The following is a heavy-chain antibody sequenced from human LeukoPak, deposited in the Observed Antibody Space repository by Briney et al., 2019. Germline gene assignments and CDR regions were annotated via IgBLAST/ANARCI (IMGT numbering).Heavy chain of an antibody. CDR3: ARSAYTGGLFDY. D-gene: IGHD2-8*02. CDR2: IIPISGTT. J-gene: IGHJ4*02. Sequence: SVKVSCKTSGGTFSSYAISWVRQAPGQGLEWMGGIIPISGTTNNAQKFQGRVTITADESTSTAYMELSRLRSEDTAVYYCARSAYTGGLFDYWGQGTLVTVYS. CDR1: GGTFSSYA. V-gene: IGHV1-69*13.